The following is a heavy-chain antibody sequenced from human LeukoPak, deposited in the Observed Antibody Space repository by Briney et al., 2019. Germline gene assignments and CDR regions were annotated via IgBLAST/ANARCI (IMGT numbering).Heavy chain of an antibody. CDR1: GFIFNNYA. Sequence: GGSLRLSCVASGFIFNNYAINWVRQAPGKGLEWVSGISGLGGSAYYAASVKGRFIISRDNSGNTLFFQLTNLRVEDTAVYYCARRGGSSWSSFDYWGHGTLVTVSS. V-gene: IGHV3-23*01. CDR2: ISGLGGSA. CDR3: ARRGGSSWSSFDY. D-gene: IGHD6-13*01. J-gene: IGHJ4*01.